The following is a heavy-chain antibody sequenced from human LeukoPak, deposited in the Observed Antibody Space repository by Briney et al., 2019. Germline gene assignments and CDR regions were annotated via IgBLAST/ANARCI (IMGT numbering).Heavy chain of an antibody. CDR2: IYYSGST. CDR3: ARSITIFGVVGWFDP. D-gene: IGHD3-3*01. V-gene: IGHV4-59*01. J-gene: IGHJ5*02. Sequence: PSETLSLTCTVSGGSISSYYWSWIRQPPGKGLEWIGYIYYSGSTNYNPSLKSRVTISVDTSKNQFSLKLSSVTAADTAVYYCARSITIFGVVGWFDPRGQGTLVTVSS. CDR1: GGSISSYY.